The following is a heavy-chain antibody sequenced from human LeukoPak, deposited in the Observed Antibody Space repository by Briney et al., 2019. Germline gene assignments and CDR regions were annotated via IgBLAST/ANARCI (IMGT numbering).Heavy chain of an antibody. D-gene: IGHD4-11*01. CDR1: GGSISSSSYY. Sequence: SETLSLTCTVSGGSISSSSYYWGWIRQPPGKGLEWIGSIYYSGSTYYNPSPKSRVTISVDTSKNQFSLKLSSVTAADTAVYYCARRGTVTTERFDYWGQGTLVTVSS. CDR3: ARRGTVTTERFDY. CDR2: IYYSGST. V-gene: IGHV4-39*01. J-gene: IGHJ4*02.